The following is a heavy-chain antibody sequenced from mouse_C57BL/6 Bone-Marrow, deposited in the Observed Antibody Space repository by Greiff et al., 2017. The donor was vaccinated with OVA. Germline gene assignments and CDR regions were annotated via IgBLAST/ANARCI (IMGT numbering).Heavy chain of an antibody. Sequence: QVQLQQPGAELVKPGASVKMSCKASGYTFTSYWITWVKQRPGQGLEWIGDIYPGSGSTNYNEKFKSKATLTVDTSSSTAYMQLSSLTSEDSAVYYCARPYYGSSYGFAYWGQGTLVTVYA. CDR1: GYTFTSYW. CDR2: IYPGSGST. J-gene: IGHJ3*01. V-gene: IGHV1-55*01. D-gene: IGHD1-1*01. CDR3: ARPYYGSSYGFAY.